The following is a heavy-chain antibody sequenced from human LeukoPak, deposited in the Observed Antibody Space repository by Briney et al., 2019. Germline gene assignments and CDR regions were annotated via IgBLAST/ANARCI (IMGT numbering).Heavy chain of an antibody. V-gene: IGHV4-30-4*08. CDR1: GGSISSGDYY. J-gene: IGHJ4*02. CDR3: AREVSGSYYGY. CDR2: IYYSGST. Sequence: SETLSLTCTVSGGSISSGDYYWSWIRQPPGKGLEWIGYIYYSGSTYYNPPLKSRVTISVDTSKNQFSLKLSSVTAADTAVYYCAREVSGSYYGYWGQGTLVTVSS. D-gene: IGHD3-10*01.